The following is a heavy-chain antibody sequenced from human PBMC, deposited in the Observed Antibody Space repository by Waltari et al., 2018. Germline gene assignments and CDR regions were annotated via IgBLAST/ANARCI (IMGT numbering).Heavy chain of an antibody. CDR1: GYTFTGNY. D-gene: IGHD2-15*01. CDR2: INPNSGGT. J-gene: IGHJ4*02. Sequence: QVQLVQSGAEVKKPGASVKVSCEASGYTFTGNYIHWVRQAPGQGLKWMGLINPNSGGTHYSQKFQDRVTMTRDTSISTAYMELSSLRSDDTAVYYCAREWVAVLVGATQSLDYWGQGTLVTVSS. CDR3: AREWVAVLVGATQSLDY. V-gene: IGHV1-2*02.